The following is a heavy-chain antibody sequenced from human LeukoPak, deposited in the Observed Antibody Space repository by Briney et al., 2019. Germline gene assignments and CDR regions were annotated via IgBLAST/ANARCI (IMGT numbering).Heavy chain of an antibody. D-gene: IGHD3-3*01. V-gene: IGHV4-59*01. CDR3: ARVADFWSGYFDY. CDR1: GGSISSYY. CDR2: IYYSGST. Sequence: SETLSLTCTVSGGSISSYYWSWIRQPPGKGLEWIGYIYYSGSTNYNPSLKSRVTISVDTSKNQFSLKLSSVTAADTAVYYCARVADFWSGYFDYWGQGTLVTASS. J-gene: IGHJ4*02.